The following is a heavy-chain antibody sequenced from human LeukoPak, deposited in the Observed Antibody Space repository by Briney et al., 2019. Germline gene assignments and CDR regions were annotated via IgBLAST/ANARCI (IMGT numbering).Heavy chain of an antibody. D-gene: IGHD6-13*01. CDR2: INPSGGST. J-gene: IGHJ4*02. V-gene: IGHV1-46*01. CDR1: GYTFTSYY. Sequence: ATVKVSCKASGYTFTSYYMHWVRQAPGQGLEWMGIINPSGGSTSYAQKFQGRITMTRDTSTSTVYMKLSSLRSEDTAVYYCARDEGIAAAGVDYWGQGTLVTVSS. CDR3: ARDEGIAAAGVDY.